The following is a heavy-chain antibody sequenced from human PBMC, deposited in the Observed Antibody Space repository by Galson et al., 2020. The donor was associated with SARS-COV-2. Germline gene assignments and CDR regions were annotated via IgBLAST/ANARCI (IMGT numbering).Heavy chain of an antibody. V-gene: IGHV4-59*01. D-gene: IGHD3-3*01. Sequence: SETLSLTCTVSGGSISSYYWSWIRQPPGKGLEWIGYIYYSGSTNYNPSLKSRVTISVDTSKNQFSLKLSSVTSADTAVYYCARNDFWSGYYWFDPWGQGTQVTVSS. CDR3: ARNDFWSGYYWFDP. CDR2: IYYSGST. CDR1: GGSISSYY. J-gene: IGHJ5*02.